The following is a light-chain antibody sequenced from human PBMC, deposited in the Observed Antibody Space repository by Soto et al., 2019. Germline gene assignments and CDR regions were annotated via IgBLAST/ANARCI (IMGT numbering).Light chain of an antibody. J-gene: IGKJ1*01. CDR3: QQCHRYLT. CDR2: GAS. Sequence: DIQMTQSPSTLSAYVGDRVIISCRASESMSNCLAWYQQKPGKAPKLLISGASSLQSGVPSRFSGSASGTEFTLTISSLQPDDIATYYCQQCHRYLTFGQGTKVDIK. V-gene: IGKV1-5*01. CDR1: ESMSNC.